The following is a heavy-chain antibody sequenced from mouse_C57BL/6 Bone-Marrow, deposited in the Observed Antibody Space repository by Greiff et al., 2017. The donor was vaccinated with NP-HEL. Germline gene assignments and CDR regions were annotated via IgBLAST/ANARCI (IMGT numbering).Heavy chain of an antibody. D-gene: IGHD1-1*01. V-gene: IGHV1-80*01. CDR1: GYAFSSYW. CDR2: IYPGDGDT. CDR3: AKTTVHYFDY. J-gene: IGHJ2*01. Sequence: VKLMESGAELVKPGASVKISCKASGYAFSSYWMNWVKQRPGKGLEWIGQIYPGDGDTNYNGKFKGKATLTADKSSSTAYMQLSSLTSEDSAVYFCAKTTVHYFDYWGQGTTLTVSS.